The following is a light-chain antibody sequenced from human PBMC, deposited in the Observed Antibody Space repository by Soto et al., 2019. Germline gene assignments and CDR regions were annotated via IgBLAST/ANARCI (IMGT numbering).Light chain of an antibody. CDR3: QQYYNTPLT. Sequence: DIVMTQSPDSLAVSLGERATINCKSSQSVLYSSNNKNYLAWYQQTPGQPPKLLIYWASTRESGVPDRFSGSGSGTDFTLTISSLQSEDVAVYYCQQYYNTPLTFGGGTKVESK. V-gene: IGKV4-1*01. J-gene: IGKJ4*01. CDR2: WAS. CDR1: QSVLYSSNNKNY.